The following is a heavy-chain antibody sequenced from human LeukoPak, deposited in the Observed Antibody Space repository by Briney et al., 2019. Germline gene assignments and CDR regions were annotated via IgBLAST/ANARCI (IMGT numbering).Heavy chain of an antibody. V-gene: IGHV3-21*01. CDR3: SRDRLGGLDL. J-gene: IGHJ5*02. CDR1: GFDFSTYA. Sequence: GGSLRLSCAASGFDFSTYAINWVRQAPGKGLEWVSSISTMGNYIFYGDSVKGRFTISRDNAKNSVYLQMNSLRPEDTAVCYCSRDRLGGLDLWGQGTLVTVSS. CDR2: ISTMGNYI. D-gene: IGHD5-12*01.